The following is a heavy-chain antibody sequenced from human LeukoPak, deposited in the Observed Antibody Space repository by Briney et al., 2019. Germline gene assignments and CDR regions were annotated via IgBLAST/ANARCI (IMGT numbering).Heavy chain of an antibody. D-gene: IGHD3-9*01. CDR1: GYTFTSYG. J-gene: IGHJ4*02. CDR3: ARDIDILTGYSYDDC. CDR2: ISAYNGNT. Sequence: ASVKVSCKASGYTFTSYGISWVRQAPGQGLEWMGWISAYNGNTNYAQKLQGRVTMTTDTSTSTAYMELRSLRSDDTAVYYCARDIDILTGYSYDDCWGQGTLVTVSS. V-gene: IGHV1-18*01.